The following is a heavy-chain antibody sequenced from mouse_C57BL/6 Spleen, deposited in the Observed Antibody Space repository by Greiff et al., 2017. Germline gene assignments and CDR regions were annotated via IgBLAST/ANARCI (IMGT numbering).Heavy chain of an antibody. CDR1: GYSITSGYY. V-gene: IGHV3-6*01. J-gene: IGHJ2*01. Sequence: EVQLVESGPGLVKPSQSLSLTCSVTGYSITSGYYWNWIRQFPGNKLEWMGYISYDGSNNYNPSLKNRISITRDTSKNQFFLKLNSVTTEDTATYYCARDYYGSPPFDYWGQGTTLTVSS. CDR3: ARDYYGSPPFDY. CDR2: ISYDGSN. D-gene: IGHD1-1*01.